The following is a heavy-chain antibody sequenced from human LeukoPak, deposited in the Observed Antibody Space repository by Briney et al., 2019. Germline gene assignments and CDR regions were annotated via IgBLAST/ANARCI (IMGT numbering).Heavy chain of an antibody. D-gene: IGHD3-16*02. J-gene: IGHJ5*02. CDR3: ARDGAAASLKRLSRPNDWFDP. CDR1: GYTFNSYG. CDR2: ISAYNGNT. V-gene: IGHV1-18*01. Sequence: ASEKVSCTASGYTFNSYGISWVRQAPGQGLEWMGWISAYNGNTNYAQKLQGRVTITTDTSTSTAYMELRSLRSDDTAVYYCARDGAAASLKRLSRPNDWFDPWGQGTLVTVSS.